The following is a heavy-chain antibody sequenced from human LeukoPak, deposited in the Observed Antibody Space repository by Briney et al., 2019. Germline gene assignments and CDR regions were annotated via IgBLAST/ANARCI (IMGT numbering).Heavy chain of an antibody. Sequence: GGSLRLSCAASGFTFDDHAMHWVRQAPGKGLEWVSGISWNSGSIGYADSVKGRFTISRDNAKNSLYLQMNGLRAEDTALYYCAKDMGDYGDYGVDYWGQGTLVTVSS. J-gene: IGHJ4*02. V-gene: IGHV3-9*01. D-gene: IGHD4-17*01. CDR2: ISWNSGSI. CDR1: GFTFDDHA. CDR3: AKDMGDYGDYGVDY.